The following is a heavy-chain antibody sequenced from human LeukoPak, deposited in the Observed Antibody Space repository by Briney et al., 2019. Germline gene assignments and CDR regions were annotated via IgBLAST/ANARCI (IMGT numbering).Heavy chain of an antibody. V-gene: IGHV4-39*01. D-gene: IGHD3-3*01. J-gene: IGHJ6*03. Sequence: SETLSLTCTVSGGSITSSSYYWGWIRQPPGKGLQWIGSIYYSGSTYYNPSLKSRVTISVDTSKIQFSLKLSSVTAADTAVYYCARGFPGYDFWSGYGDYYYMDVWGKGTTVTVSS. CDR2: IYYSGST. CDR1: GGSITSSSYY. CDR3: ARGFPGYDFWSGYGDYYYMDV.